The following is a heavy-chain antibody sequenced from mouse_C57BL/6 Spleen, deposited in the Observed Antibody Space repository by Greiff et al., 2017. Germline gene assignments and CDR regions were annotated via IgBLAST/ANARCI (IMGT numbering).Heavy chain of an antibody. CDR1: GYTFTSYW. CDR2: IDPSDSYT. Sequence: QVQLQQPGAELVMPGASVKLSCKASGYTFTSYWMHWVKQRPGQGLEWIGEIDPSDSYTNYNQKFKGKSTLTVDKSSSTAYMQLSSLTSEDSAVYYGARGELLFAYWGQGTLVTVSA. D-gene: IGHD2-13*01. V-gene: IGHV1-69*01. CDR3: ARGELLFAY. J-gene: IGHJ3*01.